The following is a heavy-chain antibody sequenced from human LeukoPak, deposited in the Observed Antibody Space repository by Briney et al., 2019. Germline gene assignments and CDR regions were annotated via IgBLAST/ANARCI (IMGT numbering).Heavy chain of an antibody. D-gene: IGHD1-26*01. CDR2: ISGRGEGA. CDR3: FSQSFSGSDNYYFHY. CDR1: GFIFRTYA. V-gene: IGHV3-23*01. Sequence: GGSLRLSCVPSGFIFRTYAMSWVGQAPGKGGEGVSIISGRGEGAYYADSAKGRFTVSRDNSKNTLYLQMKSLRAEDTAIYYCFSQSFSGSDNYYFHYWGQGTLVAVSS. J-gene: IGHJ4*02.